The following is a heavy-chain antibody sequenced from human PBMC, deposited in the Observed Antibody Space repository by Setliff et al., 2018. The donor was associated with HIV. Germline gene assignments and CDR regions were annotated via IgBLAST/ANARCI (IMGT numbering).Heavy chain of an antibody. Sequence: SGPTLVNPTQTLTLTCTFSGFSLTTSGVGVGWIRQSPGEAPEWLAMIYWDDDKRYSPSLKSRLTITKDTSKNQVVLTMTNMDPVDTATYYCAHTPDLPYTYYFDYWGQGTLVTVSS. V-gene: IGHV2-5*02. CDR1: GFSLTTSGVG. J-gene: IGHJ4*02. CDR3: AHTPDLPYTYYFDY. CDR2: IYWDDDK. D-gene: IGHD1-1*01.